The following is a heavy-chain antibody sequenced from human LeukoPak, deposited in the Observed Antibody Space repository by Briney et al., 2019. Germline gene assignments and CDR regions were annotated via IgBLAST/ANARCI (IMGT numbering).Heavy chain of an antibody. CDR1: GFTFSSYD. Sequence: GGSLRLSCAAAGFTFSSYDMSWVRQAPGKGLEWVSAISGSGGSTYHAESVKGRFTVSRDNSKNTLYLQMNSLRAEDTAVYYCAKAPVTTCRGAFCYPFDYWGLGTLVTVSS. CDR2: ISGSGGST. D-gene: IGHD2-15*01. J-gene: IGHJ4*02. CDR3: AKAPVTTCRGAFCYPFDY. V-gene: IGHV3-23*01.